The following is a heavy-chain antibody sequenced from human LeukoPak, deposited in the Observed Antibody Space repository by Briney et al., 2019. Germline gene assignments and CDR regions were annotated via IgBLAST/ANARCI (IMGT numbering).Heavy chain of an antibody. CDR1: GFTFSTSG. J-gene: IGHJ3*02. Sequence: PGRSLRLSCAASGFTFSTSGMHWVRQSPGKVLEWMALISYDGSYKDFADSVQGRFTISRDNSKNTLYLQMNSLRPEDAAVYYCASWDPQLGDAFDIWGQGTMVTVSS. CDR2: ISYDGSYK. D-gene: IGHD3-16*01. V-gene: IGHV3-30*03. CDR3: ASWDPQLGDAFDI.